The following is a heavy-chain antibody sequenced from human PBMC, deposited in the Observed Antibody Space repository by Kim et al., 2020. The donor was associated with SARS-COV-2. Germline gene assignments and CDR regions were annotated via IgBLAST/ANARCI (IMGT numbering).Heavy chain of an antibody. D-gene: IGHD3-10*01. CDR2: ISYDGSNK. J-gene: IGHJ4*01. CDR3: ARDLLLWFGELLYGLDY. V-gene: IGHV3-33*05. CDR1: GFTFSSYG. Sequence: LSLTCAASGFTFSSYGMHWVRQAPGKGLEWVAVISYDGSNKYYADSVKGRFTISRDNSKNTLYLQMNSLRAEDTAVYYCARDLLLWFGELLYGLDYW.